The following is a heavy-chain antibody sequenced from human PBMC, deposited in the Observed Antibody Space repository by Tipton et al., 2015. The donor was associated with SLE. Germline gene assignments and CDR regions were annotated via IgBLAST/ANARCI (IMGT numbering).Heavy chain of an antibody. V-gene: IGHV3-33*08. J-gene: IGHJ2*01. CDR2: IWYDGSNK. CDR1: GFTFSSYG. Sequence: SLRLSCAASGFTFSSYGMHWVRQAPGKGLEWVAVIWYDGSNKYYADSVKGRFTISRHNSKNTLYLQMNSLRAEDTAVYYCARGIRAAALDLWGRGTLVTVSS. CDR3: ARGIRAAALDL. D-gene: IGHD6-13*01.